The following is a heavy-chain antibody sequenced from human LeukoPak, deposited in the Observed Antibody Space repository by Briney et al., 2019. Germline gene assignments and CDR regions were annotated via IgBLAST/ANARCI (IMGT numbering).Heavy chain of an antibody. CDR1: GGSIISSTYY. Sequence: SETLSLTCTVSGGSIISSTYYWGRIRQPPGKGLEWIGSIYYSGTTYYNPSLKSRVTISVDTSRNQFSLKLSSVTAADTAVFHCARHSRGYYDSTGYYYGSHAIAICGQGTTLTVSS. CDR2: IYYSGTT. J-gene: IGHJ3*02. D-gene: IGHD3-22*01. CDR3: ARHSRGYYDSTGYYYGSHAIAI. V-gene: IGHV4-39*01.